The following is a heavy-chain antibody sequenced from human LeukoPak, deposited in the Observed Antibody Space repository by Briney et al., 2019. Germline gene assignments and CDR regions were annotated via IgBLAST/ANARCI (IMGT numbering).Heavy chain of an antibody. CDR2: IRQDGSDK. D-gene: IGHD2-2*01. CDR1: GFTFSSYW. J-gene: IGHJ4*02. V-gene: IGHV3-7*01. Sequence: GGSLRLSCAASGFTFSSYWMSWVRQTPGKGLEWVANIRQDGSDKNYVDSVKGRFTISRDNGKNSLYLQMNSLRAEDTAVYYCARDKLVGSTQLDYWGQGTLVTFSS. CDR3: ARDKLVGSTQLDY.